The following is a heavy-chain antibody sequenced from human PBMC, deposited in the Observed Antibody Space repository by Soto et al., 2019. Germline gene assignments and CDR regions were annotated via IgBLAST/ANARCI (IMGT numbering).Heavy chain of an antibody. CDR1: GGSFSTYG. V-gene: IGHV1-69*06. D-gene: IGHD3-3*02. CDR2: IIPIFRSA. CDR3: ARDGISNSFDY. Sequence: QVQLVQSGAEVKKPGSSVKVSCKASGGSFSTYGISWVRQAHGQGLEWMGRIIPIFRSAHYTQKLQGRVTITADRSTSIVYMELSSLRSEDTAVYYCARDGISNSFDYWGQGTLVTVSS. J-gene: IGHJ4*02.